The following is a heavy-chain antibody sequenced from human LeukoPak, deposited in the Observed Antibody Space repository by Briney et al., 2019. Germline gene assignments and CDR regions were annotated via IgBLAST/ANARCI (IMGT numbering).Heavy chain of an antibody. CDR3: ARAKNPYYYYYYMDF. CDR1: GYSISSGHY. J-gene: IGHJ6*03. CDR2: IYHSGSS. V-gene: IGHV4-38-2*01. Sequence: PSETLSLTCAVSGYSISSGHYWVCIRQPPGKGLEYIGNIYHSGSSHYNPSLKSRVTISVDTSNNQFSLKLSSVTAADTAVYYCARAKNPYYYYYYMDFWGRGTTVTVSS.